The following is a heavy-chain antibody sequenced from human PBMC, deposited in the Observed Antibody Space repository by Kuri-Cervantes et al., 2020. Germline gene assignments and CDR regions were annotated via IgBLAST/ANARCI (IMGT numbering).Heavy chain of an antibody. CDR2: IYTSGST. J-gene: IGHJ4*02. D-gene: IGHD3-22*01. Sequence: SETLSLTCTVSGGSISSYYWSWIRQPAGKGLEWIGRIYTSGSTNYNPSLKSRVTISVDTSKNQFSLKLSSVTAADTAVYYCAMTLSVYDSSNFDYWGQGTLVTVSS. V-gene: IGHV4-4*07. CDR3: AMTLSVYDSSNFDY. CDR1: GGSISSYY.